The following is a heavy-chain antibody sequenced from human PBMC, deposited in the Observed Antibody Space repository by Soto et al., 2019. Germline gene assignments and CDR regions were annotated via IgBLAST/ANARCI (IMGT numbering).Heavy chain of an antibody. CDR3: ARAYQPLLRGFRIIDY. Sequence: QVQLQESGPGLVKPSQTLSLTCTVSGGSISSGGYYWSWIRQHPGKGLEWIGYIYYSGSTYYNPSLKSQVTISVDTSKNQFSLKLSYVTAADTAVYYCARAYQPLLRGFRIIDYWGQGTLVTVSS. V-gene: IGHV4-31*01. D-gene: IGHD2-2*01. J-gene: IGHJ4*02. CDR2: IYYSGST. CDR1: GGSISSGGYY.